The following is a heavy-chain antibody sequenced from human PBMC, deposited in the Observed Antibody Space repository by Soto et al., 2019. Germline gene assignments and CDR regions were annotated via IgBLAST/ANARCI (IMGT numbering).Heavy chain of an antibody. CDR3: ARGLFGQQWLVGFDT. Sequence: QVHLVQSGAEVKKPGSSVKVSCKASGGSFSNYIFAWVRQAPGQGLEWMGRTIPMFATAQYAQKLQGRVTITADESTSTVYMDLTSLTSDDTAVYYCARGLFGQQWLVGFDTWGQGTLVTVSS. CDR2: TIPMFATA. V-gene: IGHV1-69*18. J-gene: IGHJ4*02. D-gene: IGHD6-19*01. CDR1: GGSFSNYI.